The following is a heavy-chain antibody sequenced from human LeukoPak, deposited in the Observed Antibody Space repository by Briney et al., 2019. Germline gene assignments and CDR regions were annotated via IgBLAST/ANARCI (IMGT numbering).Heavy chain of an antibody. V-gene: IGHV3-21*01. CDR3: ARASVGTLDY. CDR2: TSSSSSHI. CDR1: GFTFSSYE. Sequence: GGSLRLSCAASGFTFSSYEMNWVRQAPGKGLEWVSSTSSSSSHIYYADSVKGRFTISRDNTKNSLYLQMNSLRAEDTAIYYCARASVGTLDYWGQGTLVTVSS. D-gene: IGHD6-13*01. J-gene: IGHJ4*02.